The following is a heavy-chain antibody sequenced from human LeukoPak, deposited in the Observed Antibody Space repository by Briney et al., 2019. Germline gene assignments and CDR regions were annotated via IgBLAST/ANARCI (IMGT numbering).Heavy chain of an antibody. V-gene: IGHV4-39*01. J-gene: IGHJ4*02. Sequence: SGTLSLTCSVSGGSISGSSYYWGWVRQPPGKGLEWIGSIYYSGHTYYNPSLKSRVTISEDTSKNQFSLKLSSVTAADTAVYYCARRDAAAGRRIDYWGQGTLVTVSS. CDR1: GGSISGSSYY. CDR3: ARRDAAAGRRIDY. D-gene: IGHD6-13*01. CDR2: IYYSGHT.